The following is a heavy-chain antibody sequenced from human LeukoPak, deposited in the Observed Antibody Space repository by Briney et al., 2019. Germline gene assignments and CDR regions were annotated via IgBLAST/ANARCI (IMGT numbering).Heavy chain of an antibody. V-gene: IGHV1-2*02. CDR1: GYTFTGYY. CDR3: ARPAPYYYGSGSVVY. Sequence: ASVKVSCKASGYTFTGYYMHWVRQAPGQGLGWMGWINPNSGGTNYAQKFQGRVTMTRDTSISTAYMELSRLRSDDTAVYYCARPAPYYYGSGSVVYWGQGTLVTVSS. D-gene: IGHD3-10*01. CDR2: INPNSGGT. J-gene: IGHJ4*02.